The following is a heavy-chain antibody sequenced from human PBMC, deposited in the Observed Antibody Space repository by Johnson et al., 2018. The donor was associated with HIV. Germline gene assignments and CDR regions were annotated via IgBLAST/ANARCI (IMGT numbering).Heavy chain of an antibody. J-gene: IGHJ3*02. CDR3: ARDPNSSNCSGFDAFDI. CDR1: GFTFSSYA. V-gene: IGHV3-30*04. Sequence: QVQLVESGGGVVQPGRSLRLSCAASGFTFSSYAMHWVRQAPGKGLEWVAVISYDGSNKYYADSVKGRFTISRDNSKNTLYLQMNSLRGEDTAVYYCARDPNSSNCSGFDAFDIWGQGTLVIVSS. CDR2: ISYDGSNK. D-gene: IGHD2-15*01.